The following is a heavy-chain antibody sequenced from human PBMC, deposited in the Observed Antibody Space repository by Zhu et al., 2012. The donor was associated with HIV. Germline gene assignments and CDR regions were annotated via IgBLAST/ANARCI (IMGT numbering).Heavy chain of an antibody. D-gene: IGHD2-2*01. CDR3: TRGLVGVTGLDY. J-gene: IGHJ4*02. CDR1: GYSISSGYY. CDR2: IYHSGST. V-gene: IGHV4-38-2*01. Sequence: QVQLQESGPGLVKPSETLSLTCAVSGYSISSGYYWGWIRQPPGKGLEWIGSIYHSGSTYYNPSLKSRVTISVDTSKNQFSLKLSSVTAADTAVYYCTRGLVGVTGLDYWGQGTLVTVSS.